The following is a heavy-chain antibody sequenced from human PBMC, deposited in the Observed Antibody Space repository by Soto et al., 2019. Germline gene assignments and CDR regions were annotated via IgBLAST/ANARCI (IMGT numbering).Heavy chain of an antibody. Sequence: SETLSLTCAVSGGSISSGGYSWSWIRQPPGKGLEWIGYIYHSGSTYYNPSLKSRVTISVDRSKNQFSLKLSSVTAADTAVYYCARGGLYCSGGSCYSNNWFDPWGQGTLVTVSS. CDR2: IYHSGST. V-gene: IGHV4-30-2*01. D-gene: IGHD2-15*01. J-gene: IGHJ5*02. CDR1: GGSISSGGYS. CDR3: ARGGLYCSGGSCYSNNWFDP.